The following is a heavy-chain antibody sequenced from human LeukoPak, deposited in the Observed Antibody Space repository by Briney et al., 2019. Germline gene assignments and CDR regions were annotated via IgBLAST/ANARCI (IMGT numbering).Heavy chain of an antibody. CDR2: IYISGST. CDR1: NGSIKTGNYY. D-gene: IGHD6-13*01. Sequence: PSETLSLTCTVSNGSIKTGNYYWSWIRQPAGMGLEWIGRIYISGSTNYNPSLKSRVTISVDTSKNQFSLKLSSVTAADTAVYYCASYSSSWEFTDYWGQGALVTVSS. CDR3: ASYSSSWEFTDY. J-gene: IGHJ4*02. V-gene: IGHV4-61*02.